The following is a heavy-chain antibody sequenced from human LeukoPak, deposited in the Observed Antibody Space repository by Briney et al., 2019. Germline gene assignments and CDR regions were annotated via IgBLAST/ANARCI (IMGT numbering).Heavy chain of an antibody. CDR1: GFTFTSSA. J-gene: IGHJ3*01. Sequence: SVKVSCKASGFTFTSSAVQWVRQARGQRLEWIGRIVVGSGNTNYAQKFQERVTITRDMSTSLVYMELSSLRSEDTAVYYCAAEAAYYYDSRDAFDVWGQGTMVTVSS. V-gene: IGHV1-58*01. CDR3: AAEAAYYYDSRDAFDV. CDR2: IVVGSGNT. D-gene: IGHD3-22*01.